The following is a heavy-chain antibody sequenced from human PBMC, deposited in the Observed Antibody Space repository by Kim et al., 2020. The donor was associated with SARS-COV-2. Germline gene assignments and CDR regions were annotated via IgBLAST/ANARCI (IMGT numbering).Heavy chain of an antibody. V-gene: IGHV4-61*02. D-gene: IGHD3-22*01. CDR1: GGSISSGSYY. CDR2: IYTSGST. CDR3: ARGPYYYDSSDPDY. J-gene: IGHJ4*02. Sequence: SETLSLTCTVSGGSISSGSYYWSWIRQPAGKGLEWIGRIYTSGSTNYNPSLKSRVTISVDTSKNQFSLKLSSVTAADTAVYYCARGPYYYDSSDPDYWGQGTLVTVSS.